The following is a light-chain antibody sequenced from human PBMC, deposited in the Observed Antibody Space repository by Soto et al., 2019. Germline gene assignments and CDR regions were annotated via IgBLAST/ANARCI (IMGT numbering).Light chain of an antibody. CDR3: QVWDSTSDHWV. CDR2: DDS. J-gene: IGLJ3*02. Sequence: SYELTQPPSVSVAPGQTARITCGGDNIAAKSVHWYRQKPGQAPVLVIYDDSDRPSGIAERFSGSNSGNTATLTISRVEAGDEADYYCQVWDSTSDHWVFGGGTKLTVL. V-gene: IGLV3-21*02. CDR1: NIAAKS.